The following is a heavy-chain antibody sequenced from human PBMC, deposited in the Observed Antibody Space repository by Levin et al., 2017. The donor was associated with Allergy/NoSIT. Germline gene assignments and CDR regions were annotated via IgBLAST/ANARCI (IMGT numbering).Heavy chain of an antibody. CDR3: AKDAIRGSDQPYYFDY. CDR2: IINSGVGT. J-gene: IGHJ4*02. D-gene: IGHD6-19*01. Sequence: GESLKISCAASGFTFNNSAMSWVRQAPGKGLEWVSAIINSGVGTYYADSVKGRFTISRDNSKNTMYLQMNSLRAEDTAVYFCAKDAIRGSDQPYYFDYWGQGTLVTASS. V-gene: IGHV3-23*01. CDR1: GFTFNNSA.